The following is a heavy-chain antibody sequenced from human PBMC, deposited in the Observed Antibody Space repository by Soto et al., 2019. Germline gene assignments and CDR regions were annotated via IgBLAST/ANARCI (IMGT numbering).Heavy chain of an antibody. D-gene: IGHD2-2*01. V-gene: IGHV4-30-4*01. J-gene: IGHJ6*02. Sequence: PSETLSLTCTVSGGSISSDDYFWSWIRQPPGKGLEWIGYIHHSGTTYCNPSLKSRVTISVDTSKNQFSLKLSSVTAADTAVYYCARDAVVVPAANHYYYGMDVWGQGTTVTVSS. CDR2: IHHSGTT. CDR1: GGSISSDDYF. CDR3: ARDAVVVPAANHYYYGMDV.